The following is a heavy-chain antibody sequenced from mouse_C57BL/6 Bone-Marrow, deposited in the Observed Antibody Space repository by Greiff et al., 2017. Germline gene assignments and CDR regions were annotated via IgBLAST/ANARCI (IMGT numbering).Heavy chain of an antibody. V-gene: IGHV3-6*01. J-gene: IGHJ1*03. Sequence: EVKLVESGPGLVKPSQSLSLTCSVTGYSITSGYYWNWIRQFPGNKLEWMGYISYDGSNNYNPSLKNRISITRDTSKNKFFLKLNSVTTEDTATYYCARFTTVVAEYFDVWGTGTTVTVSS. D-gene: IGHD1-1*01. CDR1: GYSITSGYY. CDR3: ARFTTVVAEYFDV. CDR2: ISYDGSN.